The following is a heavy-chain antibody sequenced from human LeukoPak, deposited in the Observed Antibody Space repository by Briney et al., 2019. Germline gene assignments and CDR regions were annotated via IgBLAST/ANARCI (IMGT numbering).Heavy chain of an antibody. V-gene: IGHV3-7*01. D-gene: IGHD2-15*01. CDR2: IKQDGSEE. CDR1: GFTFSPYW. CDR3: AGGAGWLADY. Sequence: PGGSLRLSCAASGFTFSPYWMNWFCQAPGKGLEWVAIIKQDGSEELYDGSVEGRFTISRDSGKNSLYLQMNSLRAEDMAVYYCAGGAGWLADYWGQGTLVTVSS. J-gene: IGHJ4*02.